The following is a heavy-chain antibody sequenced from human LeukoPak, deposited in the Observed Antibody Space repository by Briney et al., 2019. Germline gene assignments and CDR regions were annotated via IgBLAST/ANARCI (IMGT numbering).Heavy chain of an antibody. CDR2: IIPNLGTA. CDR3: ARASIAVAYRHFDY. Sequence: ASVKVSCKASGGTFSSYAISWVGQAPGQGLEWMGRIIPNLGTANYAQKFQGRGTITTDESTSTAYMELSSLRSEDTAVYYCARASIAVAYRHFDYWGQGTLVTVSS. V-gene: IGHV1-69*05. CDR1: GGTFSSYA. J-gene: IGHJ4*02. D-gene: IGHD6-19*01.